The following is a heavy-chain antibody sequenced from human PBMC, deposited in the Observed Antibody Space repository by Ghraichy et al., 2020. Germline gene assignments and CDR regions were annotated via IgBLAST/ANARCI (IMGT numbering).Heavy chain of an antibody. CDR2: IYYSGST. J-gene: IGHJ2*01. CDR3: AREPKAVTTYFDL. V-gene: IGHV4-31*03. D-gene: IGHD4-17*01. Sequence: SETLSLTCTVSGGSISSGGYYWSWIRQHPGKGLEWIGYIYYSGSTYYNPSLKSRVTISVDTSKNQFSLKLSSVTAADTAVYYCAREPKAVTTYFDLWGRGTLVTVSS. CDR1: GGSISSGGYY.